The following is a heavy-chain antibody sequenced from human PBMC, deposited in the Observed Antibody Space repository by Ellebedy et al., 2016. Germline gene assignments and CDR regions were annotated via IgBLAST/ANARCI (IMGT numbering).Heavy chain of an antibody. D-gene: IGHD1-14*01. CDR3: VTRHNAAYDL. Sequence: GESLKISXDTSGPTRTNSWMHWVRQAPGKGLMWVSRIDDDGGTMNYADSVKGRFTVSRDNSRKTLFLQMSGLGAEDTAVYYCVTRHNAAYDLWGQGTTVTVSS. CDR1: GPTRTNSW. V-gene: IGHV3-74*01. J-gene: IGHJ3*01. CDR2: IDDDGGTM.